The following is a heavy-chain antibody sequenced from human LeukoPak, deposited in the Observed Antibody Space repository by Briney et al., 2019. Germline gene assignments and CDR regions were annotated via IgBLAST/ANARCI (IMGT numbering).Heavy chain of an antibody. V-gene: IGHV4-59*01. CDR2: IYYSGST. J-gene: IGHJ4*02. Sequence: SETLSLTCTVSGGSISSYYWSWIRQPPEKGLEWIGYIYYSGSTNYNPSLKSRVTISVDTSKNQFSLKLSSVTAADTAVYYCAAGLWFGELESWGQGTLVTVSS. CDR1: GGSISSYY. D-gene: IGHD3-10*01. CDR3: AAGLWFGELES.